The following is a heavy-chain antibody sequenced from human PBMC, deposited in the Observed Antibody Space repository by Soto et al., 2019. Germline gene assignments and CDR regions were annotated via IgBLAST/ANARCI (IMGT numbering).Heavy chain of an antibody. CDR3: ARKYIRINSWYEASMDV. CDR2: INPNSGGT. Sequence: VASVKVSCKASGYTFTGYFIHWVRQAPGQGLEWMGWINPNSGGTNYAETFQGRVTMTRATSISTVYMELSRLTSDDTAVYFCARKYIRINSWYEASMDVWGQGTTVTVSS. CDR1: GYTFTGYF. V-gene: IGHV1-2*02. J-gene: IGHJ6*02. D-gene: IGHD6-13*01.